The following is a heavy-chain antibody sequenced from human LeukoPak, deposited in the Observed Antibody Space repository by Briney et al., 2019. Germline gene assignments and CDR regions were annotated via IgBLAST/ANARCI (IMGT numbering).Heavy chain of an antibody. D-gene: IGHD3-10*01. CDR3: ARDLWFGEFLGY. CDR2: INHSGST. J-gene: IGHJ4*02. V-gene: IGHV4-34*01. Sequence: SETLSLTCAVYGGSFSGYYWSWIRQPPGKGLEWIGEINHSGSTNYNPSLKSRVTISVDTSKNQFSLKLSSVTAADTAVYYCARDLWFGEFLGYWGQGTLVTVSS. CDR1: GGSFSGYY.